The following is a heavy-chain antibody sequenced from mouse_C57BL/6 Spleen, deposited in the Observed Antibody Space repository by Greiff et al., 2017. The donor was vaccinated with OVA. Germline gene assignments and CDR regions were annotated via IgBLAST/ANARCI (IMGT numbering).Heavy chain of an antibody. CDR3: ARDCYYGFDY. V-gene: IGHV5-4*01. J-gene: IGHJ2*01. CDR2: ISDGGSYT. Sequence: DVKLVESGGGLVKPGGSLKLSCAASGFTFSSYAMSWVRQTPEKRLEWVATISDGGSYTYYPDNVKGRFTISRDNAKNNLYLQMSHLKSEDTAMYYCARDCYYGFDYWGQGTTLTVSA. CDR1: GFTFSSYA. D-gene: IGHD1-1*01.